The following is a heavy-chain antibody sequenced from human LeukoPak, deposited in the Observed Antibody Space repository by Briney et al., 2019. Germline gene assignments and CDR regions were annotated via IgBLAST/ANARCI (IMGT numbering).Heavy chain of an antibody. CDR3: AGLQGHSYYYMDV. CDR1: GGSFSSYY. V-gene: IGHV4-34*01. CDR2: IDHGGIT. J-gene: IGHJ6*03. Sequence: SETLSLTCAVYGGSFSSYYWSWIRQPPGRGLEWIGDIDHGGITNCNPSLKSRVTISVDTSKNQFSLPLRSVTAADTAVYYCAGLQGHSYYYMDVWGRGTTVTVSS.